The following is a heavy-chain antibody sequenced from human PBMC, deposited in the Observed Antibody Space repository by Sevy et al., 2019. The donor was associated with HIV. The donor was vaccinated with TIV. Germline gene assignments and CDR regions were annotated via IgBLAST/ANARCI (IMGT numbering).Heavy chain of an antibody. Sequence: GGSLRLSCAASGFTFTSYAMSWVRQAPGKGLEWVSAISGSARSTYYADSVKGRFTISRDNSKNTLYLLINSLRAEDTAIYYWAKDGHYYDSSGDYLNYFDYWGQGTLVTVSS. CDR2: ISGSARST. D-gene: IGHD3-22*01. V-gene: IGHV3-23*01. CDR3: AKDGHYYDSSGDYLNYFDY. CDR1: GFTFTSYA. J-gene: IGHJ4*02.